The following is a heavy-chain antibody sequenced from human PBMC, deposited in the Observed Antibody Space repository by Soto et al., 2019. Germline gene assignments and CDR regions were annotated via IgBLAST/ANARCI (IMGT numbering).Heavy chain of an antibody. D-gene: IGHD1-26*01. CDR3: AKDGAWELLPAYGMDV. V-gene: IGHV3-30*18. CDR1: GFSFSSCG. Sequence: GGTLRLSCAASGFSFSSCGMQWVRQAPGKGLEWVAGLSFDGITKHYAVSVKGRFTISRDNSKNTMYLQMNSLRPEDTSIYYCAKDGAWELLPAYGMDVWGPGTTVTVS. CDR2: LSFDGITK. J-gene: IGHJ6*01.